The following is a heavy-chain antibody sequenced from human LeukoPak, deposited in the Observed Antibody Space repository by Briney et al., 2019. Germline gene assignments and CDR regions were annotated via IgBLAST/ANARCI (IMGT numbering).Heavy chain of an antibody. CDR1: GDSIRNYY. D-gene: IGHD3-10*01. J-gene: IGHJ5*02. CDR2: GHYSGNT. Sequence: SETLSLTCTVSGDSIRNYYWNWIRQPPEKGLEWIGYGHYSGNTFSNPSLKSRVTFSVDTSTNQFSLKLTSVTAADTAVYYCARVWFGEQKGPGSFWFDPWGQGTLVTVSS. CDR3: ARVWFGEQKGPGSFWFDP. V-gene: IGHV4-59*01.